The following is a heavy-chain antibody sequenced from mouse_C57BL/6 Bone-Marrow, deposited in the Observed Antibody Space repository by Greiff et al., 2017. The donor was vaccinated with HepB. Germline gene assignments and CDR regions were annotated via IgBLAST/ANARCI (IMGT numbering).Heavy chain of an antibody. CDR3: ARRSYYFDY. CDR2: ISDGGSYT. Sequence: EVKLMESGGGLVKPGGSLKLSCAASGFTFSSYAMSWVRQTPEKRLEWVATISDGGSYTYYPDNVKGRFTISRDNAKNNLYLQMSHLKSEDTAMYYCARRSYYFDYWGQGTTLTVSS. V-gene: IGHV5-4*03. J-gene: IGHJ2*01. CDR1: GFTFSSYA.